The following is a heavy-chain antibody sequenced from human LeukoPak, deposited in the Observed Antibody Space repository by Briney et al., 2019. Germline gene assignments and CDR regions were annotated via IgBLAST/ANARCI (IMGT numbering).Heavy chain of an antibody. CDR3: ARDEGYFQH. CDR2: ITSSGTYV. Sequence: GGSLRLSCAASGFSFSNFNMNWVRQAPGKGLEWDSSITSSGTYVYYADSVKGRFTISRDNAKNSLYLQMNSLRAEDTAVYYCARDEGYFQHWGQGTLVTVSS. CDR1: GFSFSNFN. V-gene: IGHV3-21*01. J-gene: IGHJ1*01.